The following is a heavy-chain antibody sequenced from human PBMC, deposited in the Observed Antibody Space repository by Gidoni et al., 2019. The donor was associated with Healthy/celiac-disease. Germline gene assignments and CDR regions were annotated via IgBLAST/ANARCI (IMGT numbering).Heavy chain of an antibody. CDR3: ARASSWGVVIVDH. Sequence: QVQLQESGPGLVKPSQTLSLTCTVSGGSFSSGNYYWGWIRQHPGKGLEWIGYIYYSGSTYYNPSLKSRVTISLGTSKNQFSLRLTSVTAADTAVYYCARASSWGVVIVDHWGQGTLVTVSS. V-gene: IGHV4-31*03. CDR1: GGSFSSGNYY. J-gene: IGHJ4*02. D-gene: IGHD3-22*01. CDR2: IYYSGST.